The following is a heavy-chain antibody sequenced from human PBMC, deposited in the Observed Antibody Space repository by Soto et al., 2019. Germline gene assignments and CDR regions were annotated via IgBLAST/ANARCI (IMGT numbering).Heavy chain of an antibody. J-gene: IGHJ4*02. D-gene: IGHD2-2*03. CDR1: GFTFSSYA. V-gene: IGHV3-23*01. Sequence: EVQLLESGGGLVQPGGSLRLSCAASGFTFSSYAMSWVRQAPGKGLEWVLAISGSGGSTYYADSVKGRFTISRDNSKNTLYLQMNSLRAEDTAVYYCAKEGGYCSSTSCYGRVYYWGQGTLVTVSS. CDR2: ISGSGGST. CDR3: AKEGGYCSSTSCYGRVYY.